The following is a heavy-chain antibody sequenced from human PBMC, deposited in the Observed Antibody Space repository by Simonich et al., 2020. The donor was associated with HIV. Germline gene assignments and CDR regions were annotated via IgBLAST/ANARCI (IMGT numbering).Heavy chain of an antibody. Sequence: QVQLVQSGAEVKKPGASVKVSCKVFGHTLTELSMHWVRQAPGKGLEGMGSFEPKVGETIYSQKFQGRVTMTEDTSTDTAYMELSNLRSEDTALYYCATWEVKGTVVTGFTYWFFDLWGRGTLVTVSS. D-gene: IGHD3-9*01. J-gene: IGHJ2*01. V-gene: IGHV1-24*01. CDR1: GHTLTELS. CDR3: ATWEVKGTVVTGFTYWFFDL. CDR2: FEPKVGET.